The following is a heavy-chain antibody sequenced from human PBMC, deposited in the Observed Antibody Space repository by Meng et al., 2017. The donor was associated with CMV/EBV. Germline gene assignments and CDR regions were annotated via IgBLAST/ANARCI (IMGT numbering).Heavy chain of an antibody. Sequence: QITLKESGPTLVKPTQTFPLTCTFSGFSLSTSGVGVGWIRQPPGKALEWLALIYWDDDKRYSPSLKSRLTITKDTSKNQVVLTMTNMDPVDTATYYCAHRGRIAAAGTDWFDPWGQGTLVTVSS. CDR3: AHRGRIAAAGTDWFDP. CDR1: GFSLSTSGVG. CDR2: IYWDDDK. J-gene: IGHJ5*02. D-gene: IGHD6-13*01. V-gene: IGHV2-5*02.